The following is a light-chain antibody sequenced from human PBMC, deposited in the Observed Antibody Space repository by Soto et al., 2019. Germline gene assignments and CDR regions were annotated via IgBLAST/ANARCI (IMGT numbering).Light chain of an antibody. V-gene: IGKV3-15*01. Sequence: EVVMTQSPATLSVSPGERVTLSCRASQSVRSNLAWYQQKPGQSPRLLIYGASTRATGIPARFSGSGSGTEFTLTISSLQSDDFATYYCQHYNSYSEAFGQGTKVDIK. CDR3: QHYNSYSEA. J-gene: IGKJ1*01. CDR2: GAS. CDR1: QSVRSN.